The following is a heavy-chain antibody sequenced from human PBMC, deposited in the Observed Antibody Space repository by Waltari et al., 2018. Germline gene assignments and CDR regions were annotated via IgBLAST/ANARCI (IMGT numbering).Heavy chain of an antibody. CDR3: AREYCSGGRCYKAYFDY. J-gene: IGHJ4*02. CDR2: INPNNGGT. CDR1: GSTFTAYY. V-gene: IGHV1-2*02. D-gene: IGHD2-15*01. Sequence: QVQLVQSGAEVKKPGASVKVSCKASGSTFTAYYMHWVRQAPGQGLEWMGWINPNNGGTNYAQRFQGRVTMTRDTSISTLYMELSRLTSDDTAVYYCAREYCSGGRCYKAYFDYWGQGTLVTVSS.